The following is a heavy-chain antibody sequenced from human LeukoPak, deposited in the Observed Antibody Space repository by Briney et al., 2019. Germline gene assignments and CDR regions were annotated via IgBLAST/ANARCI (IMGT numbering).Heavy chain of an antibody. D-gene: IGHD3-10*01. CDR3: ARDLYGPGSYHHYFDY. CDR1: GFTFSSYW. V-gene: IGHV3-7*01. J-gene: IGHJ4*02. Sequence: PGGSLRLSCAASGFTFSSYWMSWVRQAPGKGLEGVANIKQDGSEKYYVDSVKGRFTISRDNAKNSLYLQMISLRAEHTAVYYCARDLYGPGSYHHYFDYWGQGTLVTVSS. CDR2: IKQDGSEK.